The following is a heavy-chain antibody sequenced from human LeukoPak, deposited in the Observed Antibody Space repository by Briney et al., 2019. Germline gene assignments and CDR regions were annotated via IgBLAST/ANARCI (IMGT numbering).Heavy chain of an antibody. CDR3: AKLTHLDTHSYYYGMDV. J-gene: IGHJ6*02. CDR2: IIPIFRTA. V-gene: IGHV1-69*01. Sequence: GASVKVSCKASGGTFSSYTISWVRQAPGQGLEWMGGIIPIFRTANYAQRFQGRVTITADESTSTAYMELSSLRSEDTAVYYCAKLTHLDTHSYYYGMDVWGQGTTVTVSS. CDR1: GGTFSSYT. D-gene: IGHD4-23*01.